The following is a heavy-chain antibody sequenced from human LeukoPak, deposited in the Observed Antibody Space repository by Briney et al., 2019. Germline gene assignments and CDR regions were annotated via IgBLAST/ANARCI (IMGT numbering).Heavy chain of an antibody. J-gene: IGHJ4*02. CDR3: AREADYGGNSGSGFDY. CDR1: GFTFSDYY. Sequence: GGSLRLSCAAPGFTFSDYYMSWIRQAPGKGLEWVSYISSSSSYTNYADSVKGRFTISRDNAKNSLYLQMNSLRAEDTAVYYCAREADYGGNSGSGFDYWGQGTLVTVSS. V-gene: IGHV3-11*06. D-gene: IGHD4-23*01. CDR2: ISSSSSYT.